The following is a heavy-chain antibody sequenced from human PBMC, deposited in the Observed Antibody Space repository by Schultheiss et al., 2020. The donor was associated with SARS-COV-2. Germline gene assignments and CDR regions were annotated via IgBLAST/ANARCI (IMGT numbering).Heavy chain of an antibody. V-gene: IGHV4-59*06. CDR3: ARTVTTENRFDP. Sequence: SQTLSLTCTVSGGSISSYYWSWIRQAPGKGLEWIGSIYHSGSAYYNPSLKSRVTISVDTSKNQFSLKLNSVTAADTAVYYCARTVTTENRFDPWGQGTLVTVSS. D-gene: IGHD4-17*01. J-gene: IGHJ5*02. CDR2: IYHSGSA. CDR1: GGSISSYY.